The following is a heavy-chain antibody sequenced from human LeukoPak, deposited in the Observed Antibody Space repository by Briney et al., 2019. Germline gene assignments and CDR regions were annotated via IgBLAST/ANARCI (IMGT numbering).Heavy chain of an antibody. CDR3: ARSRGIGLYPNWFDP. V-gene: IGHV1-69*02. D-gene: IGHD2-2*02. CDR1: GGTFSSYT. Sequence: ASVKVSCKASGGTFSSYTISWVRQAPGQGLEWMGRIIPILGIANYAQKFQGRVTITADKSTSTAYMELSSLRSEDTAVYYCARSRGIGLYPNWFDPWGQGTLVTVSS. J-gene: IGHJ5*02. CDR2: IIPILGIA.